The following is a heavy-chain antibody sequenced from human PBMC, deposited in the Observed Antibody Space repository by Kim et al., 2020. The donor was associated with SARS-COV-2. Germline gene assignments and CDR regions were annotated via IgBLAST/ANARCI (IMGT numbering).Heavy chain of an antibody. D-gene: IGHD2-21*02. CDR2: IYSGGST. V-gene: IGHV3-66*02. CDR3: ARENTCGGDCVETFPDY. Sequence: GGSLRLSCAASGFTVSSNYMSWVRQAPGKGLEWVSVIYSGGSTYYADSVKGRFTISRDNSKNTLYLQMNSLRAEDTAVYYCARENTCGGDCVETFPDYWGQGTLVTVSS. J-gene: IGHJ4*02. CDR1: GFTVSSNY.